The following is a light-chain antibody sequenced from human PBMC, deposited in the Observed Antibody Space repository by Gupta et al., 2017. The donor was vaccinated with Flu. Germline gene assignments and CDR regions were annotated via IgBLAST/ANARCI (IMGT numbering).Light chain of an antibody. CDR1: QTISGSY. V-gene: IGKV3-20*01. CDR3: QQYGSFRFT. J-gene: IGKJ3*01. CDR2: AAS. Sequence: VLTQSPGTLSLSPGERATLSCRASQTISGSYLAWYQQKPGQAPRLLIYAASSRATGVPDRFSGSGSGTDFSLIISRLEPEDFAVYYCQQYGSFRFTFGPGTKVDIK.